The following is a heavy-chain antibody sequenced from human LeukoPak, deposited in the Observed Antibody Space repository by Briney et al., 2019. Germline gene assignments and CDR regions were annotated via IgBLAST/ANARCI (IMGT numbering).Heavy chain of an antibody. CDR2: ISAYNGNT. CDR1: GYTFTSYG. CDR3: ARAEIVKYYYDSSGHLAR. Sequence: ASVKVSCKASGYTFTSYGISWVRQAPGQGLEWMGWISAYNGNTSYAQKLQGRVTMTTDTSTSTAYMELRSLRSDDTAVYYCARAEIVKYYYDSSGHLARWGQGTMVTASS. D-gene: IGHD3-22*01. J-gene: IGHJ3*01. V-gene: IGHV1-18*01.